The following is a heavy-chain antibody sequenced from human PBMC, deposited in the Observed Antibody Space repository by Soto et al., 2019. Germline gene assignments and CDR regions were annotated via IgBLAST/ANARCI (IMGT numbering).Heavy chain of an antibody. J-gene: IGHJ6*02. V-gene: IGHV1-69*06. CDR1: GGTFSSYA. Sequence: GASVKVSCKAPGGTFSSYAISWVRQAPGQGLEWMGGIIPIFGTANYAQKFQGRVTITADKSTSTAYMELSSLRSEDTAVYYCASYPDKHYYDSSGYYTPTGYYGMDVWGQGTTVTVSS. D-gene: IGHD3-22*01. CDR2: IIPIFGTA. CDR3: ASYPDKHYYDSSGYYTPTGYYGMDV.